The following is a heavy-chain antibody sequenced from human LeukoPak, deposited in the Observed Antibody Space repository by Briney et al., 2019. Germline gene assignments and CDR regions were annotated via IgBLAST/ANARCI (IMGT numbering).Heavy chain of an antibody. CDR2: ISGSGGST. CDR1: GFTFSSYA. D-gene: IGHD3-22*01. CDR3: AKDRYYYDSSGYLDY. J-gene: IGHJ4*02. Sequence: GGSLRLSCAASGFTFSSYAMSWVRQAPGKGLEWVSAISGSGGSTYYADSVKGRFTISRDNSKNTLYLQMNSLRAEDTAVYYCAKDRYYYDSSGYLDYWGQGTLVTVSS. V-gene: IGHV3-23*01.